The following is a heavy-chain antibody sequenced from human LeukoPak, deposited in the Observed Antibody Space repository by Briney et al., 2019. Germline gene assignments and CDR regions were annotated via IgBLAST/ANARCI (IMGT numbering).Heavy chain of an antibody. D-gene: IGHD5-18*01. CDR1: GDSVSSNSVT. CDR2: TYYRSKWYN. V-gene: IGHV6-1*01. J-gene: IGHJ4*02. Sequence: SQTLSLTCAISGDSVSSNSVTWNWIRQSPSRGLEWLGRTYYRSKWYNGYAVSVKSRVTINPDTSKNQFSLHLNSVAPEDTAVYYCARAVNTAMVSWGQGTLVTVSP. CDR3: ARAVNTAMVS.